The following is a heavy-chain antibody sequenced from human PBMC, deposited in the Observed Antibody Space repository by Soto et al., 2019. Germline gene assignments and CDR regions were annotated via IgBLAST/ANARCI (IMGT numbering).Heavy chain of an antibody. CDR1: GGSIRSSSYY. V-gene: IGHV4-39*01. D-gene: IGHD7-27*01. J-gene: IGHJ4*02. CDR2: IYYSGNT. CDR3: ARRWGRTFDY. Sequence: SETMSLTCTVSGGSIRSSSYYWGWIRQPPGKGLEWIGTIYYSGNTYYNPSLKSRVTISVDTSKNQFSVKLSSVTAADTAVYYCARRWGRTFDYWGQGTLVTVSS.